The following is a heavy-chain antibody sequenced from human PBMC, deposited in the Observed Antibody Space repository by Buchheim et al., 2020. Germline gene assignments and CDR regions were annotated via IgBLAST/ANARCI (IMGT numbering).Heavy chain of an antibody. Sequence: QVQLVESGGGVVQPGRSLRLSCAASGFTFSDYGMHWVRQPPGKGLEYVAVISYDGTNKYYADSVKGRFTISRDNSKNTLYLQMNSLRAEDTAVYHCAKSGCSSTSCYCNGWGQGTL. J-gene: IGHJ4*02. CDR1: GFTFSDYG. CDR3: AKSGCSSTSCYCNG. CDR2: ISYDGTNK. V-gene: IGHV3-30*18. D-gene: IGHD2-2*01.